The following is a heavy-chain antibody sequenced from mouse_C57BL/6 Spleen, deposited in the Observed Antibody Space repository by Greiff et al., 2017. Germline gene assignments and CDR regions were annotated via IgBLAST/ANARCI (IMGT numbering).Heavy chain of an antibody. J-gene: IGHJ2*01. CDR1: GFTFSSYT. CDR3: ARQPWVFDY. Sequence: DVQLVESGGGLVKPGGSLKLSCAASGFTFSSYTMSWVRQTPEKRLEWVATISGGGGNTYYPDSVKGRFTISRDNAKNTLYLQMSSLRSEDTALYYCARQPWVFDYWGQGTTLTVSS. V-gene: IGHV5-9*01. CDR2: ISGGGGNT. D-gene: IGHD4-1*01.